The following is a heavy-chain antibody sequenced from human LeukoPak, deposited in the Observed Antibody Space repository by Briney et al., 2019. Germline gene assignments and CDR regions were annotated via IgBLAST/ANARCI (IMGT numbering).Heavy chain of an antibody. V-gene: IGHV3-7*01. Sequence: GGSLRLSCAASGFTFSSYWLSWVRQAPGRGLEWVANIKEDGSEKYYVDSVKGRFTISRDNAKNSLFLQMNSLRAEYTAVYYWARAGGFTSVRGVITPHGWNYWGRGTVVSDCS. CDR3: ARAGGFTSVRGVITPHGWNY. D-gene: IGHD3-10*01. J-gene: IGHJ4*02. CDR2: IKEDGSEK. CDR1: GFTFSSYW.